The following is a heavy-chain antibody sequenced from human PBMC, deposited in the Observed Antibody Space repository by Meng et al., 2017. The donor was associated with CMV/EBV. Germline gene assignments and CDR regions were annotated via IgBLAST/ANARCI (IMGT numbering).Heavy chain of an antibody. CDR2: IRYDGSNK. Sequence: GESLKISCAASGFIFSSYGMHWVRQAPGKGLEWVAFIRYDGSNKYYADSVKGRFTISRDNSKNTLYLQMNSLRAEDTAVYYCAKEIVGATIYYYYGMDVWGQGTTVTVSS. CDR1: GFIFSSYG. D-gene: IGHD1-26*01. CDR3: AKEIVGATIYYYYGMDV. V-gene: IGHV3-30*02. J-gene: IGHJ6*02.